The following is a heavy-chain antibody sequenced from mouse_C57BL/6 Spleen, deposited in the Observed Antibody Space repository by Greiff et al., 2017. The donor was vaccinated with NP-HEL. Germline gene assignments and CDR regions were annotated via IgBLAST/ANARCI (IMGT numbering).Heavy chain of an antibody. D-gene: IGHD2-5*01. CDR3: ARDYSNHYAMDY. V-gene: IGHV1-64*01. J-gene: IGHJ4*01. Sequence: VQLQQPGAELVKPGASVKLSCKASGYTFTSYWMHWVKQRPGQGLEWIGMIHPNSGSTNYNEKFKSKATLTVDKSSSTAYMQLSSLTSEDSAVYYCARDYSNHYAMDYWGQGTSVTVSS. CDR1: GYTFTSYW. CDR2: IHPNSGST.